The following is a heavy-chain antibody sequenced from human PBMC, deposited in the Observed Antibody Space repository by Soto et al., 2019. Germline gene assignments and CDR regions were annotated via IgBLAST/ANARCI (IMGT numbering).Heavy chain of an antibody. Sequence: GGSLRLSCAASGFTFGSYGMHWVRQAPGKGLEWVAVIWYDGSNKYYADSVKGRFTISRDNSKNTLYLQMNSLRAEDTAVYYCAKGPRGGSRYFDYWGQGTLVTVSS. CDR1: GFTFGSYG. D-gene: IGHD6-25*01. V-gene: IGHV3-33*06. CDR2: IWYDGSNK. CDR3: AKGPRGGSRYFDY. J-gene: IGHJ4*02.